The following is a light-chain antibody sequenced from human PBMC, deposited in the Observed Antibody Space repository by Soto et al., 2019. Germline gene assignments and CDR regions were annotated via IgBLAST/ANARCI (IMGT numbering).Light chain of an antibody. V-gene: IGLV2-14*01. J-gene: IGLJ1*01. CDR3: SSYTSSSTPWV. Sequence: QSVLTQPASVSGSPGQSITISCTGTSSDVGGYNYVSWYQQHPGKAPKLMIYEVSNRPSGVSNRFSGSKSGNTASLTISGLQAEDEADYYCSSYTSSSTPWVFGIGTKVTVL. CDR2: EVS. CDR1: SSDVGGYNY.